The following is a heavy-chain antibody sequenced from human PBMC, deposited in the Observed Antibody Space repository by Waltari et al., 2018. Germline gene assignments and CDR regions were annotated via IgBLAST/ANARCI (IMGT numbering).Heavy chain of an antibody. D-gene: IGHD3-3*01. CDR3: AKAPQVVNYGSWSDYYPGFGY. CDR2: ISGRGTNT. Sequence: EVQLLESGGGLVQPGGSLRLSCAASGFTFSSYAMHWVRPAPGKGLEWVSAISGRGTNTWSADSVKGRFSISRDNSKNTLYLQMNSLRAEDTAVYYCAKAPQVVNYGSWSDYYPGFGYWGQGTLVTVSS. CDR1: GFTFSSYA. J-gene: IGHJ4*02. V-gene: IGHV3-23*01.